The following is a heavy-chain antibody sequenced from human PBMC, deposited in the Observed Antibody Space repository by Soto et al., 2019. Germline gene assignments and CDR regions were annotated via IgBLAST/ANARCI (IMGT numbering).Heavy chain of an antibody. CDR1: GGSISSGGYS. CDR3: ARAEYSGSYYRHYYYGMDV. D-gene: IGHD1-26*01. Sequence: SETLSLTCAVAGGSISSGGYSWSWIRQPPGKGLEWIGYIYHSGSTYYNPSLKSRVTISVDRPKNQFSLKLSSVTAADTAVYYCARAEYSGSYYRHYYYGMDVWGQGTTVTVSS. CDR2: IYHSGST. J-gene: IGHJ6*02. V-gene: IGHV4-30-2*01.